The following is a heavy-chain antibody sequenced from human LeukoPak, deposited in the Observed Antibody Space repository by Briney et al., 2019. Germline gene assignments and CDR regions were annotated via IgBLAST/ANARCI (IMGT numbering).Heavy chain of an antibody. Sequence: GGSLRLSCAASGFTFSSYAMSWVRQAPGKGLEWVSAISGSGGSTYYADLVKGRFTISRDNAKNSLYLQMNSLRAEDTAVYYCARDPGAVAGTGLRTFEYFQHWGQGTLVTVSS. D-gene: IGHD6-19*01. J-gene: IGHJ1*01. CDR2: ISGSGGST. CDR1: GFTFSSYA. V-gene: IGHV3-23*01. CDR3: ARDPGAVAGTGLRTFEYFQH.